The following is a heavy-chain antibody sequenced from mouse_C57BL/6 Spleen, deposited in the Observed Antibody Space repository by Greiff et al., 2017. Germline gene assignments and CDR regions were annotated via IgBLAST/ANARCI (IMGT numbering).Heavy chain of an antibody. CDR3: TNWDWPFFDY. Sequence: QVQLQQSGAELVRPGASVTLSCKASGYTFTDYEMHWVKQTPVHGLEWIGAIDPETGGTAYNQKFKGKAILTADKSSSTAYMELRSLTSEDSAVYYCTNWDWPFFDYWGQGTTLTVSS. CDR2: IDPETGGT. J-gene: IGHJ2*01. V-gene: IGHV1-15*01. CDR1: GYTFTDYE. D-gene: IGHD4-1*01.